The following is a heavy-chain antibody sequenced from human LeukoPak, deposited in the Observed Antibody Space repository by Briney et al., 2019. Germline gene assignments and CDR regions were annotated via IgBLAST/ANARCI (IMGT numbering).Heavy chain of an antibody. V-gene: IGHV4-34*01. CDR3: ARGEYFYDTSGFDY. CDR1: GGSFSGYY. D-gene: IGHD3-22*01. CDR2: INHSGST. J-gene: IGHJ4*02. Sequence: SETLSLTCAVYGGSFSGYYWSWIRQPPGKGLEWIREINHSGSTNYNPSLKSRVTISVDTSKNQFSLKLSSVTAADAAVYYCARGEYFYDTSGFDYWGQGTLVTVSS.